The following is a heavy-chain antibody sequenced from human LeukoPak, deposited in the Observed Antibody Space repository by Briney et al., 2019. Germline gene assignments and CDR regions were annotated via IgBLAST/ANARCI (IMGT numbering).Heavy chain of an antibody. CDR3: ARDADTGYCSNTSCYAFDY. Sequence: SETLSLTCTVSGGSISSSSYYWGWIRQPPGKGLEWIGSIYHSGSTYYNPSLKSRVTISVDTSKNQFSLKLSSVTAADTAVYYCARDADTGYCSNTSCYAFDYWGQGTLVTVSS. V-gene: IGHV4-39*07. CDR2: IYHSGST. D-gene: IGHD2-2*01. CDR1: GGSISSSSYY. J-gene: IGHJ4*02.